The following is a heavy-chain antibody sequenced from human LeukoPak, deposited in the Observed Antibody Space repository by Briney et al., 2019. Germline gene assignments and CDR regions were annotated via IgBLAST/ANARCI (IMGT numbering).Heavy chain of an antibody. V-gene: IGHV1-18*01. Sequence: ASVKVSCKASGGTFSSYAISWVRQAPGQGLEWMGWTSAYNGNTNYAQKLQGRVTMTTDTSTSTAYMELRSLRSDDTAVYYCARDTRSSGWALAYYYYGMDVWGQGTTVTVSS. CDR2: TSAYNGNT. J-gene: IGHJ6*02. CDR1: GGTFSSYA. D-gene: IGHD6-19*01. CDR3: ARDTRSSGWALAYYYYGMDV.